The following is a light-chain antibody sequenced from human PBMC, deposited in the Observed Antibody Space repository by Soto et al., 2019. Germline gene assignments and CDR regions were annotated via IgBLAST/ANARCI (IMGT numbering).Light chain of an antibody. CDR3: QQYDSYWT. J-gene: IGKJ1*01. Sequence: EIVLTQSPGTLSLSPGERATLSCRASQSVRSNHLAWYQQKPGQAPRPLMFGASIRATGIPDRFSGSGSGTDFTLTISSLQPADFATYYCQQYDSYWTFGQGTKVEIK. CDR1: QSVRSNH. V-gene: IGKV3-20*01. CDR2: GAS.